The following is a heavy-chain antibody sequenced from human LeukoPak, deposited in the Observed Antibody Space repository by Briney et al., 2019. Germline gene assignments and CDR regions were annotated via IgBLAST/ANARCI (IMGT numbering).Heavy chain of an antibody. V-gene: IGHV1-2*02. CDR1: GYTFTGYY. Sequence: ASVKVSCKASGYTFTGYYMHWVRQAPGQGLEWMGWINPNSGGTNYAQKFQGRVTMTRDTSISTAYMELSRLRSDDTAVYYCARVQAYCSSTRCSNWFDPWGQGTLVTVSS. CDR2: INPNSGGT. D-gene: IGHD2-2*01. J-gene: IGHJ5*02. CDR3: ARVQAYCSSTRCSNWFDP.